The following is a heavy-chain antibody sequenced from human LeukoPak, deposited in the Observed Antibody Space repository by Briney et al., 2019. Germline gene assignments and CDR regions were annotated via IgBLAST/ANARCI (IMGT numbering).Heavy chain of an antibody. Sequence: PGGSLRLSCTASGFTFGDYVMSWVRQAPGKGLEWVGFIRSKAYGGTTEYAASVKGRFTISRDDSKSIAYLQMNSLKTEDTAVYYCTRDSSGWYSSIDYWGQGTLVTVSS. V-gene: IGHV3-49*04. CDR3: TRDSSGWYSSIDY. CDR2: IRSKAYGGTT. D-gene: IGHD6-19*01. J-gene: IGHJ4*02. CDR1: GFTFGDYV.